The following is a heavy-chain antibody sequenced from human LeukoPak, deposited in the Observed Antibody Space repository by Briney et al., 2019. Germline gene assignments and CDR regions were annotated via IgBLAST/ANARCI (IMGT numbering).Heavy chain of an antibody. D-gene: IGHD3-22*01. J-gene: IGHJ4*02. CDR1: GFTFSSYG. CDR2: IRYDGSNK. V-gene: IGHV3-30*02. Sequence: GGSLRLSCAASGFTFSSYGMHWVRQAPGKGLEWVAFIRYDGSNKYYADSVKGRFTISRDNSKNTLYLQMNSLRAEDTAVYYCAKDRRGYYDTRRRGTGFDCWGQGTLVTVSS. CDR3: AKDRRGYYDTRRRGTGFDC.